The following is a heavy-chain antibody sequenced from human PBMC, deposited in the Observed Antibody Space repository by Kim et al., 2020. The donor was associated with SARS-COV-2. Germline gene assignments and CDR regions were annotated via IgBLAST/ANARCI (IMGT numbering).Heavy chain of an antibody. CDR3: ARRIAAAATGGMDA. CDR2: INHSGST. D-gene: IGHD6-13*01. Sequence: SETLSLTCAVYGGSFSGYYWSWIRQPQGKGLEWIGEINHSGSTNYNPSLKSRVTISVDTSKNQFSLKLSSVTAADTAVYYCARRIAAAATGGMDAWGQGT. J-gene: IGHJ6*02. CDR1: GGSFSGYY. V-gene: IGHV4-34*01.